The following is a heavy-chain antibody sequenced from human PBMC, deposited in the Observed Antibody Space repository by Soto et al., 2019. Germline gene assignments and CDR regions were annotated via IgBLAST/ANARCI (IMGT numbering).Heavy chain of an antibody. D-gene: IGHD6-6*01. V-gene: IGHV4-59*01. J-gene: IGHJ5*02. CDR2: IYYSGST. Sequence: SETLSLTCTVSGGSISSYYWSWIRQPPGKGLEWIGYIYYSGSTNYNPSLKSRVTISVDTSKNQFSLKLSSVTAADTAVYYCARIEYSSSSGWFDPWAQRTLVTVSS. CDR3: ARIEYSSSSGWFDP. CDR1: GGSISSYY.